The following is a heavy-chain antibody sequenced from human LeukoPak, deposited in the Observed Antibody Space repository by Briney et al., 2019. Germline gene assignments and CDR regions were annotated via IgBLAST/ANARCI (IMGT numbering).Heavy chain of an antibody. Sequence: GGSLRLSCAASGFTFSSYAMHWVRQAPGKGLEWVAVISYDGSNKYYADSVKGRFTISRDNSKNTLYLQMNSLRAEDTAVYYCARHSDIVATMFDYWGQGTLVTVSS. CDR2: ISYDGSNK. J-gene: IGHJ4*02. CDR3: ARHSDIVATMFDY. V-gene: IGHV3-30-3*01. CDR1: GFTFSSYA. D-gene: IGHD5-12*01.